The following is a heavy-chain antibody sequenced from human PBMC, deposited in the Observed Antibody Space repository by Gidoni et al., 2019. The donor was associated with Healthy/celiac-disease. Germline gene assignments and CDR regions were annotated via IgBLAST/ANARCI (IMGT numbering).Heavy chain of an antibody. V-gene: IGHV2-70*15. J-gene: IGHJ4*02. CDR1: GFSLGPSGMC. CDR3: ARFITGTTSLNYYFDY. D-gene: IGHD1-7*01. CDR2: IDWDDDK. Sequence: QVTLRESGPALVKPTQTLTLTCTFSGFSLGPSGMCVSWIRQPPGKALEWLARIDWDDDKYYSTSLKTRLTISKDTSKNQVVLTMTNMDPVDTATYYCARFITGTTSLNYYFDYWGQGTLVTVSS.